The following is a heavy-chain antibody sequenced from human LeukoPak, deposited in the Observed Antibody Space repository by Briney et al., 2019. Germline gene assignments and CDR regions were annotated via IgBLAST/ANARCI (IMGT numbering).Heavy chain of an antibody. CDR3: ARESYYYGSGSYYNHGGYYYGMDV. V-gene: IGHV1-69*06. J-gene: IGHJ6*04. Sequence: SVKVSCKASGGTFSSYAISWVRQAPGQGLEWMGGIIPIFGTANYAQKFQGRVTITADKSTSTAYMELSSLRSEDTAVYYCARESYYYGSGSYYNHGGYYYGMDVWGKGTTVTVSS. CDR1: GGTFSSYA. CDR2: IIPIFGTA. D-gene: IGHD3-10*01.